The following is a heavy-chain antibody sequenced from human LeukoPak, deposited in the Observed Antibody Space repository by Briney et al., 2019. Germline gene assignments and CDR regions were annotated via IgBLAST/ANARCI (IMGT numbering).Heavy chain of an antibody. Sequence: SETLSLTCTVSGGSISSGGYYWSWICQRPGKGLEWIGYIYYNVSTYYNPSLKSRVPISVDTSKNQFSLKLSSLTAADTAVYYCARVRSSWYSDYWGRGTLVTVSS. CDR2: IYYNVST. J-gene: IGHJ4*02. CDR1: GGSISSGGYY. D-gene: IGHD6-13*01. V-gene: IGHV4-31*03. CDR3: ARVRSSWYSDY.